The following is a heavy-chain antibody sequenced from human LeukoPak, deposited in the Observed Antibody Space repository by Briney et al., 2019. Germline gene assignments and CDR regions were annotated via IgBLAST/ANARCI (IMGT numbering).Heavy chain of an antibody. CDR1: GFIFSNYW. D-gene: IGHD3-3*02. V-gene: IGHV3-7*03. J-gene: IGHJ5*02. CDR2: IKEDGSEK. CDR3: AKSGSSVFWS. Sequence: GGSLRLSCEASGFIFSNYWMGWVRQAPGKGLGWVANIKEDGSEKYYVDSVKGRFTVSRDNVKNSLFLQMNSLRVDDTAVYYCAKSGSSVFWSWGQGTLVTVSS.